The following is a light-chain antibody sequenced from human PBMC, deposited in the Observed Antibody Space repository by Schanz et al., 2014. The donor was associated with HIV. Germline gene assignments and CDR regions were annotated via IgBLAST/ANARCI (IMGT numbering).Light chain of an antibody. CDR2: AHV. J-gene: IGLJ1*01. Sequence: QSVLTQPPSMSGAPGQRVTISCNGTGSNIGANYAVHWYQQLPGTAPKLLIYAHVNRPSGVPGRFSGSKSDTSASLAISGLQSEDEADYYCAAWDDSLNGYVFGTGTKLTVL. V-gene: IGLV1-40*01. CDR1: GSNIGANYA. CDR3: AAWDDSLNGYV.